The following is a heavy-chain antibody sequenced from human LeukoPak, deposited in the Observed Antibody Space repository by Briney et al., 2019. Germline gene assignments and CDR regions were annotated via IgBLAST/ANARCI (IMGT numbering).Heavy chain of an antibody. CDR1: GYTFSGYY. J-gene: IGHJ4*02. CDR3: ARDRHVDY. CDR2: ISPNNGGT. Sequence: ASVKVSCKASGYTFSGYYIHWVRQAPGQGLEWMGWISPNNGGTNYAQKFQGRVTMTRDTSISTAFMELSGLRSDDTALYYCARDRHVDYWGQGTLVTVSS. V-gene: IGHV1-2*02.